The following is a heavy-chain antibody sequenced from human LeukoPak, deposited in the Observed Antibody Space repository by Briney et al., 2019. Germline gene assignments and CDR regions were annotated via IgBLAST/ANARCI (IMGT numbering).Heavy chain of an antibody. CDR2: ISYDGSNK. CDR3: AKYGGSSWYFSQNPYYYYGMDV. J-gene: IGHJ6*02. D-gene: IGHD6-13*01. CDR1: GFTFSSYG. V-gene: IGHV3-30*18. Sequence: PGRSLILSCAASGFTFSSYGMHWVRQAPGEGVEWVAVISYDGSNKYCADSVKGRFTISRDNSKNTLYLRMNSLRAEDTAVYYCAKYGGSSWYFSQNPYYYYGMDVWGQGTTVTVSS.